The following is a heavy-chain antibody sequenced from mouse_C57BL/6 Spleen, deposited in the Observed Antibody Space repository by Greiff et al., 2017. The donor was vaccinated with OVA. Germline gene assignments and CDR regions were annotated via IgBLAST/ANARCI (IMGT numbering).Heavy chain of an antibody. CDR2: IRNKANGYPT. V-gene: IGHV7-3*01. CDR1: GFTFTDYY. Sequence: VKLMESGGGLVQPGGSLSLSCAASGFTFTDYYMSWVRQPPGTALEWLGFIRNKANGYPTEYSASVKGRFTISRDHSQSILYLQMNALRAEDSATYYCARWSDDDGDYFDYWGQGTTLTVSS. D-gene: IGHD2-12*01. CDR3: ARWSDDDGDYFDY. J-gene: IGHJ2*01.